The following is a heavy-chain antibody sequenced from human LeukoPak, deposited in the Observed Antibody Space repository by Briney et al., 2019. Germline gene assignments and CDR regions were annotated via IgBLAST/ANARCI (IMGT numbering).Heavy chain of an antibody. J-gene: IGHJ3*02. CDR3: AREAYGDYSHPDAFDI. CDR1: GGSISSSNW. D-gene: IGHD4-17*01. CDR2: IYHSGST. V-gene: IGHV4-4*02. Sequence: SGTLSLTCAVSGGSISSSNWWSWVRQPPGKGLEWIGEIYHSGSTNYNPSLKSRVTISVDKSKNQFSLKLSSVTAADTAVYYCAREAYGDYSHPDAFDIWGQGTMVTVSS.